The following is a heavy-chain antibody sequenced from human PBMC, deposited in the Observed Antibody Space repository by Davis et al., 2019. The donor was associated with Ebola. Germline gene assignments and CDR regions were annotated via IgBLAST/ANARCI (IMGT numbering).Heavy chain of an antibody. D-gene: IGHD4-23*01. CDR3: ATDYGGNSHY. V-gene: IGHV4-4*07. J-gene: IGHJ4*02. Sequence: SETLSLTCTVSGGSISSYYWSWIRQPAGKGLEWIGRIYSSGSTNYNPSLNSRIAMSVDTSKKQFSLRLSSVTAADTAVYYCATDYGGNSHYWGQGTQVTVSS. CDR1: GGSISSYY. CDR2: IYSSGST.